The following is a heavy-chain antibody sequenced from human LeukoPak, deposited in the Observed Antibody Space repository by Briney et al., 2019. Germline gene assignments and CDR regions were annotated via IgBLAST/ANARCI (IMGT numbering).Heavy chain of an antibody. V-gene: IGHV3-11*03. CDR3: ARRGTDYCTPSSCHPNWFAP. CDR1: GCIFSDYY. D-gene: IGHD4-11*01. CDR2: IDGSSSRT. Sequence: GGSLRLSCAASGCIFSDYYMSWMRQAPGKGLEWLSYIDGSSSRTNYADSVKGRFTISRDTVKNSLYLQMNSLRAEATAVYFCARRGTDYCTPSSCHPNWFAPWGQGTQVTVSS. J-gene: IGHJ5*02.